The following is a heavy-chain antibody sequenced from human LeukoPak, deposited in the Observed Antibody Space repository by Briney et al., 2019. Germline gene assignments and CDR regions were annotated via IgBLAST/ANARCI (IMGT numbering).Heavy chain of an antibody. CDR3: ARALLNVFGVVWKENYYYYIDV. CDR1: VGSLSGYH. V-gene: IGHV4-34*01. D-gene: IGHD3-3*01. Sequence: SETLSLTCAVYVGSLSGYHWSWIRQPPGKGLEWIGEINHDGSTNYNPSLKSRVTISVDASKNQFSLMLRSVTAADTAVYYCARALLNVFGVVWKENYYYYIDVWGKGTTVTVSS. CDR2: INHDGST. J-gene: IGHJ6*03.